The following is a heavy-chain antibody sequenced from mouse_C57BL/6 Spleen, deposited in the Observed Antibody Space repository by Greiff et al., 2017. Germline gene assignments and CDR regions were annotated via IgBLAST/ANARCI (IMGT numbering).Heavy chain of an antibody. CDR3: ARQKLGNYYAMDY. CDR1: GFTFSDYG. CDR2: ISNLAYSI. J-gene: IGHJ4*01. D-gene: IGHD3-3*01. Sequence: EVKLEESGGGLVQPGGSLKLSCAASGFTFSDYGMAWVRQAPRKGPEWVAFISNLAYSIYYADTVTGRFTISRENAKNTLYLEMSSLRSEDTAMYYCARQKLGNYYAMDYWGQGTSVTVSS. V-gene: IGHV5-15*04.